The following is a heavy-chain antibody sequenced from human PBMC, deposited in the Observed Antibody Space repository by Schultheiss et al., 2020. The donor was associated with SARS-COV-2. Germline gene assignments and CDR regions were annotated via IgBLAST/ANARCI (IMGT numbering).Heavy chain of an antibody. D-gene: IGHD3-16*01. Sequence: SETLSLTCTVSGGSINSGGYYWSWIRQHPGRGLEWIGHISYSGSTYYNPSLKSRVTISVDTSKNQFSLKLSSVTAADTAVYYCARVMITFGGVTNWFDPWGQGTLVTVSS. CDR1: GGSINSGGYY. V-gene: IGHV4-31*03. CDR3: ARVMITFGGVTNWFDP. J-gene: IGHJ5*02. CDR2: ISYSGST.